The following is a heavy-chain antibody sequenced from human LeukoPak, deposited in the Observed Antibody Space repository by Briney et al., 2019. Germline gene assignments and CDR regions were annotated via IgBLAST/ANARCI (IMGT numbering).Heavy chain of an antibody. D-gene: IGHD3-10*01. Sequence: GRSLRLSCAASGFTFDDYAMHWVRQAPGKGLEWVSGISWNSGSIGYADSVKGRFTISRDNAKNSLYLQMNSLRAEDTALYYCAKALITMVRGVIITGGAFDIWGQGTMVTVSS. CDR2: ISWNSGSI. CDR1: GFTFDDYA. CDR3: AKALITMVRGVIITGGAFDI. V-gene: IGHV3-9*01. J-gene: IGHJ3*02.